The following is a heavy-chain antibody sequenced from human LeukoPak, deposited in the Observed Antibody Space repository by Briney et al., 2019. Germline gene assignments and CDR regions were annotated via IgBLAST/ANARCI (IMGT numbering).Heavy chain of an antibody. V-gene: IGHV5-51*01. J-gene: IGHJ3*02. CDR2: IYPGDSDT. D-gene: IGHD4-17*01. Sequence: GESLKISCKASGYRFTSYWIGWVRQMPGKGLEWMGIIYPGDSDTRYSPSFQGQVTISADKSISTAYLQWSSLKASDTAMYYCARPEEHGDYVHDAFDIWGQGIMVTVPS. CDR3: ARPEEHGDYVHDAFDI. CDR1: GYRFTSYW.